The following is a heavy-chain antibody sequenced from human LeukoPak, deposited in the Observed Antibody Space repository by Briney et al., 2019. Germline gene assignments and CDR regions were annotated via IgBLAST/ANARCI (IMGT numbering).Heavy chain of an antibody. J-gene: IGHJ4*02. D-gene: IGHD2-15*01. V-gene: IGHV3-21*01. CDR1: GFTFRAYR. CDR3: AKDQGGGYCSGGSCLFDY. Sequence: GGSLRLSCAVSGFTFRAYRMSWVRQAPGKGLEWVSSISSGSNSIYYTDSVKGRFTISRDNAKDSLYLEMNSLRAEDTAVYYCAKDQGGGYCSGGSCLFDYWGQGTLVTVSS. CDR2: ISSGSNSI.